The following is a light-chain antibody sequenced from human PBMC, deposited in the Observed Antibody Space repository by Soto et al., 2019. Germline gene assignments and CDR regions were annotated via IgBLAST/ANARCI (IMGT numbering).Light chain of an antibody. CDR2: GAS. CDR1: QSVSSN. V-gene: IGKV3-15*01. Sequence: EIVMTQSPATLSVSPGERATLSCRASQSVSSNLAWYQQKPGQAPRLLIYGASTRATGIPAWFSGSGSGTEFAFSISSLQSEDFAVYYCQQYNNWPSWTFGQGTKVEIK. CDR3: QQYNNWPSWT. J-gene: IGKJ1*01.